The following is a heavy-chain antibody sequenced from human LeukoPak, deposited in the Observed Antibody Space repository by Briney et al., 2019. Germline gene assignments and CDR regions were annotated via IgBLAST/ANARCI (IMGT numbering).Heavy chain of an antibody. D-gene: IGHD1-1*01. CDR2: IYHGEAT. V-gene: IGHV4-38-2*02. J-gene: IGHJ4*02. CDR3: ASNWSDFDY. CDR1: GYSITTGHY. Sequence: SETLTLTCTVSGYSITTGHYWGWIRQPPGRGLEWIGSIYHGEATYYNPSLKTRLTISLDTSKNQFSLKLSSVTAADTAVYYCASNWSDFDYWGQGILVTVSS.